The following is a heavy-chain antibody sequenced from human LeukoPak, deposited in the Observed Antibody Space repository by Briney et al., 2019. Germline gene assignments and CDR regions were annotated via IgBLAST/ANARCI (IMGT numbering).Heavy chain of an antibody. J-gene: IGHJ6*02. D-gene: IGHD6-6*01. Sequence: PSQTLSLTCTVSGGSISSYYWSWIRQPPGKGLEWIGYIYYSGSTNYNPSLKSRVTISVDTSKNQFSLKLSSVTAADTAVYYCARERLVLSFYYGMDVWGQGTTVTVSS. CDR1: GGSISSYY. CDR2: IYYSGST. CDR3: ARERLVLSFYYGMDV. V-gene: IGHV4-59*01.